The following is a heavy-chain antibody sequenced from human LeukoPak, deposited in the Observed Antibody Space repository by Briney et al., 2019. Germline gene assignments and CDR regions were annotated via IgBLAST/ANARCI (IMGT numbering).Heavy chain of an antibody. CDR1: GGSLSGYY. Sequence: SETLSLTCADHGGSLSGYYWSSIRHPPRGGLEWIAEIYHSGSSNYNPSLKSRVTISVDSSKNQFSLKLSSVTAADTAVYYCARDRKGYCSSTSCYDAFDIWGQGTMVTVSS. V-gene: IGHV4-34*01. CDR3: ARDRKGYCSSTSCYDAFDI. CDR2: IYHSGSS. J-gene: IGHJ3*02. D-gene: IGHD2-2*01.